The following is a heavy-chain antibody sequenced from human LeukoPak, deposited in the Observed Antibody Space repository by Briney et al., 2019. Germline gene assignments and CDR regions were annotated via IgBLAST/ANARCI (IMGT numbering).Heavy chain of an antibody. J-gene: IGHJ4*02. CDR2: ISSSSSYI. D-gene: IGHD3-16*01. CDR1: GFTFSSYS. V-gene: IGHV3-21*01. CDR3: ARDQDYGWGSYPVDY. Sequence: GGSLRLSCAASGFTFSSYSMNWVRQAPGKGLEWVSSISSSSSYIYYADSVKGRFTISRDNAKNSLYLQMNSLRAEDTAVYYCARDQDYGWGSYPVDYWGQGTLVTVSS.